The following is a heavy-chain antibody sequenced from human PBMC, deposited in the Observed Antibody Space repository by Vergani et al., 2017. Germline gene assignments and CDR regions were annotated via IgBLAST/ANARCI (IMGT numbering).Heavy chain of an antibody. D-gene: IGHD6-13*01. V-gene: IGHV1-69*04. CDR1: GGTFSSYA. J-gene: IGHJ5*02. CDR2: IIPILGIA. CDR3: ARLEGGLGLLVRFDP. Sequence: QVQLVQSGAEVKKPGSSVKVSCKASGGTFSSYAISWVRQAPGQGLEWMGRIIPILGIANYAQKFQGRVTITADKSTSTAYMELSSLRSEDTAVYYWARLEGGLGLLVRFDPWGQGTLVTVSS.